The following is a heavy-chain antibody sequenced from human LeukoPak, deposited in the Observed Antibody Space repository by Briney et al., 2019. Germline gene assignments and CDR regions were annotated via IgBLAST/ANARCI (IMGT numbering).Heavy chain of an antibody. D-gene: IGHD6-6*01. CDR1: GGSISSCY. CDR3: ARGGSSSSPPVV. V-gene: IGHV4-4*07. CDR2: MYTSGST. J-gene: IGHJ6*04. Sequence: PSETLSLTCTVSGGSISSCYWSWIRQPAGKGLEWIGRMYTSGSTNYNPSLKSRVTMSVDTSKNQFSLKLSSVTAADTAVYYCARGGSSSSPPVVWGKGTTVTVSS.